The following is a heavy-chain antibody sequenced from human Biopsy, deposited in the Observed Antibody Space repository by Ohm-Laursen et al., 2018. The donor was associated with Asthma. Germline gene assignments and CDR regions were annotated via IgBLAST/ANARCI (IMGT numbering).Heavy chain of an antibody. D-gene: IGHD2-2*01. Sequence: GASVKVSCKSLGGTFNTYVIGWVRQAPGQGLEWMGGINSVFGTTTYPQKFQDRVTITADDSTSTVYMKLSSLRSEDTAVYYCARKAGSCISRTCYSLDFWGQGTLVTVPS. CDR1: GGTFNTYV. V-gene: IGHV1-69*13. J-gene: IGHJ4*02. CDR3: ARKAGSCISRTCYSLDF. CDR2: INSVFGTT.